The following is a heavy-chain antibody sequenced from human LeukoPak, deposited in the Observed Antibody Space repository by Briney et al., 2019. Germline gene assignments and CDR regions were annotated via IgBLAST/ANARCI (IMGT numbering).Heavy chain of an antibody. J-gene: IGHJ4*02. CDR1: GGSISSYY. V-gene: IGHV4-59*08. D-gene: IGHD2-2*01. CDR2: IYYSGST. CDR3: ARAPDIVVVPAAMYYFDY. Sequence: PSEALSLTCTVSGGSISSYYWSWIRQPPGKGLEWIGYIYYSGSTNYNPSLKSRVTISVDTSKNQFSLKLSSVTAADTAVYYCARAPDIVVVPAAMYYFDYWGQGTLVTVSS.